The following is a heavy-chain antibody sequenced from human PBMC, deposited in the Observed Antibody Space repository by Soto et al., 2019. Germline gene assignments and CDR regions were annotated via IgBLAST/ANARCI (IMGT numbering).Heavy chain of an antibody. D-gene: IGHD6-13*01. V-gene: IGHV1-69*08. J-gene: IGHJ5*02. CDR2: IIPILGIA. CDR3: ARDHRSGYSSSWYNWFDP. CDR1: GGTFSSYT. Sequence: QVQLVQSGAEVKKPGSSVKVSCKASGGTFSSYTISWVRQSPGQGLEWMGRIIPILGIANYAQKFQGRVTINADKSTSTASMELSSLRSEDTAVYYCARDHRSGYSSSWYNWFDPWGQGTLVTVSS.